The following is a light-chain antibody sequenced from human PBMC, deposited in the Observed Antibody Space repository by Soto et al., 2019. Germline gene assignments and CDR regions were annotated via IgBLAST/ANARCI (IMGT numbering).Light chain of an antibody. Sequence: IQLTQSPSTLSASVGDRVTITCRASQGIGTALAWYHQRPGNSPDLLVYDASTLQSGVPSRFSGSGSETDFSLTISGLQPEDFGHYYCQQFDTKPLTFGGGTRVEIK. V-gene: IGKV1-13*02. CDR3: QQFDTKPLT. CDR2: DAS. CDR1: QGIGTA. J-gene: IGKJ4*01.